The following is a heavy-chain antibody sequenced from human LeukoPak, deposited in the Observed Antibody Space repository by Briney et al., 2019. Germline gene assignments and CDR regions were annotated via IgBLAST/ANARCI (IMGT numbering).Heavy chain of an antibody. V-gene: IGHV1-2*02. CDR2: IKPNSGGT. J-gene: IGHJ5*02. D-gene: IGHD2-2*01. Sequence: ASVKVSCKASGYTFTGYYMQWVRQAPGQGLEWMGWIKPNSGGTNYAQKFQGRVTMTRDTSISTAYMELSRLRSDDTAVYYCARDPTYCSSTSCMPLDPWGQGTLVTVSS. CDR3: ARDPTYCSSTSCMPLDP. CDR1: GYTFTGYY.